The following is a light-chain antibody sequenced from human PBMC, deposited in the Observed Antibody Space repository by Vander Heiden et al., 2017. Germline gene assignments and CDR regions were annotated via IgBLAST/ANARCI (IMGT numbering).Light chain of an antibody. J-gene: IGKJ2*01. CDR3: HQSYSTPYT. V-gene: IGKV1-39*01. CDR1: QSISSY. Sequence: DIQMTQSPSSLSASVGDRVTITCRASQSISSYLNWYQQKPGKAPKLLIYAASSLQSAVPSRFSGTGSGTDFTLTISRLHPEDFATYYCHQSYSTPYTFGQGTKLEIK. CDR2: AAS.